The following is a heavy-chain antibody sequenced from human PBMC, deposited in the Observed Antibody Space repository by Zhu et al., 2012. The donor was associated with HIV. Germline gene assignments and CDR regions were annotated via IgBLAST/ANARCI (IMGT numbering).Heavy chain of an antibody. J-gene: IGHJ4*02. CDR1: GYSISSGYY. V-gene: IGHV4-38-2*01. CDR3: ARGGRLYSGYDDRGAFFDY. D-gene: IGHD5-12*01. CDR2: IYHSGST. Sequence: QVQLQESGPGLVKPSETLSLTCAVSGYSISSGYYWGWIRQPPGKGLEWIGSIYHSGSTYYNPSLKSRVTISVDTSKNQFSLKLSSVTAADTAVYYCARGGRLYSGYDDRGAFFDYWGQGTLVTVSS.